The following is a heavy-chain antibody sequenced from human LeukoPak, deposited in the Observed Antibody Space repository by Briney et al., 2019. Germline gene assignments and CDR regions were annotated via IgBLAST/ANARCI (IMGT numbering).Heavy chain of an antibody. J-gene: IGHJ4*02. CDR3: ATYRTGWSLNN. D-gene: IGHD6-19*01. CDR2: VRDTGSGGTT. Sequence: GGSLRLPCAASGLTLANTWVGWVRRAPGKGLEWVGRVRDTGSGGTTDYAAPVKGRFTISRDDSENMLYLQMNSLKSEDSALYYCATYRTGWSLNNWGQGTLVTVSS. CDR1: GLTLANTW. V-gene: IGHV3-15*01.